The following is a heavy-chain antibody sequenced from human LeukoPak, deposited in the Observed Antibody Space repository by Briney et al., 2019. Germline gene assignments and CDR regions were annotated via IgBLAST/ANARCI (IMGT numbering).Heavy chain of an antibody. Sequence: SETLSLTCAVPGDSMSSGYYWGWIRQPPGKGLEWIGSIYHSGSTYYNPSLKSRVTISIDTSKNQFSLKLTSVTAADTAVYYCARPLYANVALFGYWGQGTLVTVSS. CDR2: IYHSGST. D-gene: IGHD2-8*01. J-gene: IGHJ4*02. CDR3: ARPLYANVALFGY. CDR1: GDSMSSGYY. V-gene: IGHV4-38-2*01.